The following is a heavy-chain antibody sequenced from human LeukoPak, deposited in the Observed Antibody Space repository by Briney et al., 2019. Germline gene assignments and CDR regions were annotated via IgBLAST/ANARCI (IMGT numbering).Heavy chain of an antibody. CDR2: INHGGST. J-gene: IGHJ3*02. V-gene: IGHV4-38-2*01. CDR1: GYSINTGYS. Sequence: SETLSLTCGVSGYSINTGYSWDWIRQPPGKGLEWIGSINHGGSTTYNQSLKSRVTISLDTSKNLFSLKLSSVTAADTAVYYCARFDYVWGSHGMDAFDIWGQGTMVTVSS. CDR3: ARFDYVWGSHGMDAFDI. D-gene: IGHD3-16*01.